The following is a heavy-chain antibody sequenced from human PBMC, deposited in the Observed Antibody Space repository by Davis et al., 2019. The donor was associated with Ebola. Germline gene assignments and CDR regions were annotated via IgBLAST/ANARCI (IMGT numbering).Heavy chain of an antibody. J-gene: IGHJ3*02. V-gene: IGHV5-51*01. Sequence: PGGSLRLSCKDSGFRSSSHWIAWVRQMPGKGLEWMGIIYPGDSDTRYSPSFRGQVTISADKSMKTAFLQWSTLKASDTAMYYCASLRRTITGMDDAFDIWGQGTMVTVSS. D-gene: IGHD1-20*01. CDR3: ASLRRTITGMDDAFDI. CDR1: GFRSSSHW. CDR2: IYPGDSDT.